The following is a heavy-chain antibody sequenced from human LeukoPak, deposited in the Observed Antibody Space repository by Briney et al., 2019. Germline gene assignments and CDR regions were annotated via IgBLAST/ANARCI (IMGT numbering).Heavy chain of an antibody. Sequence: SETLSLTCTVSGGSISNYYWSWIRQPPGKGLEWIGYIYYSGSTNYNPSLKSRVTISVDTSKNQFSLKLNSVTAADTAVYYCARDRSPEHYYDSSHWDYYYGMDVWGQGTTVTVSS. V-gene: IGHV4-59*01. CDR3: ARDRSPEHYYDSSHWDYYYGMDV. CDR1: GGSISNYY. CDR2: IYYSGST. J-gene: IGHJ6*02. D-gene: IGHD3-22*01.